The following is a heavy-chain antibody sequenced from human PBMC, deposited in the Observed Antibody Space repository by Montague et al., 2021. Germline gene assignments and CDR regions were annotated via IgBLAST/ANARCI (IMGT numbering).Heavy chain of an antibody. CDR3: AREWSGFDF. CDR1: GDSMNTYE. CDR2: IYSSGST. Sequence: SETLSLTCTVSGDSMNTYEWNWIRQPPGKGLEWIGYIYSSGSTNYNPSLKSRVTISVDTSRNQFSLEVSSVTAADTAMYYCAREWSGFDFWGHGTMVTVSS. D-gene: IGHD1-26*01. J-gene: IGHJ3*01. V-gene: IGHV4-59*01.